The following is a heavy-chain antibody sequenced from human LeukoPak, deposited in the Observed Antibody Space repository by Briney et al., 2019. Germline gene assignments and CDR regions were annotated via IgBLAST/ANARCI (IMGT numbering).Heavy chain of an antibody. D-gene: IGHD1-1*01. Sequence: ASVKVACKTFGYTFTGNNMHWVRQAPGQGLEWMGWINPNTGDTNYAPKFQGRVTMTSDSSISTAYMELSRLRSDDTAVHYCARDRRESNWNFFDYWGQGTLVTVSS. CDR3: ARDRRESNWNFFDY. J-gene: IGHJ4*02. CDR1: GYTFTGNN. V-gene: IGHV1-2*02. CDR2: INPNTGDT.